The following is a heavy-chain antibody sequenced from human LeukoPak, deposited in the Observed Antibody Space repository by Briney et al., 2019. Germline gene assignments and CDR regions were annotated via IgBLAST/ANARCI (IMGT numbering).Heavy chain of an antibody. CDR1: GFTFSDAW. Sequence: PGESLRLSCVASGFTFSDAWMSWVRQAPGKGLEWVGRIKSETDGGTTDYAAPVKGRFTISRDDSKSTVSPQMNSLQSEDTAVYYCTSSSAEEWLFDCWGQGTLVTVSS. CDR2: IKSETDGGTT. J-gene: IGHJ4*02. V-gene: IGHV3-15*01. D-gene: IGHD6-19*01. CDR3: TSSSAEEWLFDC.